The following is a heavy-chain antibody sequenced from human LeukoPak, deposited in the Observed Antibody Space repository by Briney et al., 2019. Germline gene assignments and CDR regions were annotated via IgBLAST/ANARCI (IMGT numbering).Heavy chain of an antibody. CDR3: ARGPHFYGSGSYEYSYYYYYYGMDV. Sequence: SETPSLTCAVYGGSFSGYYWTWVRQPPGKGLEWIGEINHKGATNYNPSPKSRVTISLDTSQNQFSLKLSSVTAADTAVYYCARGPHFYGSGSYEYSYYYYYYGMDVWGKGTAVTVSS. D-gene: IGHD3-10*01. J-gene: IGHJ6*04. V-gene: IGHV4-34*01. CDR2: INHKGAT. CDR1: GGSFSGYY.